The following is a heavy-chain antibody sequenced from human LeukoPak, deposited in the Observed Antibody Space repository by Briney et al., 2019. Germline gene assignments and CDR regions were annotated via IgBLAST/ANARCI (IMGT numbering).Heavy chain of an antibody. V-gene: IGHV4-59*01. J-gene: IGHJ3*02. CDR2: IYYSGST. Sequence: SETLSPTCTVSGGSISSYYWSWIRQPPGKGLEWIGYIYYSGSTNYNPSLKSRVTISVDTSKNQFSLKLSSVTAADTAVYYCARALSNHYYDSSGSDAFDIWGQGTMVTVSS. D-gene: IGHD3-22*01. CDR3: ARALSNHYYDSSGSDAFDI. CDR1: GGSISSYY.